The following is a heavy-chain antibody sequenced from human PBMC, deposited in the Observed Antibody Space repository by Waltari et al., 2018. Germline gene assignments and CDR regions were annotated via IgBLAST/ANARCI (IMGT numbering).Heavy chain of an antibody. CDR3: VRNASTTSGGKHFDH. V-gene: IGHV4-39*01. CDR1: CDSISSSSYY. CDR2: MCYSGSS. Sequence: QFQLQESGPGLVKASATLSLTCTVSCDSISSSSYYLVWFRQPPGKGLAWIGTMCYSGSSLQTTALKSRVTIQGATSKSKLSWKLRSVTDEETSMYYCVRNASTTSGGKHFDHWGQGMLVTVSP. D-gene: IGHD2-15*01. J-gene: IGHJ4*02.